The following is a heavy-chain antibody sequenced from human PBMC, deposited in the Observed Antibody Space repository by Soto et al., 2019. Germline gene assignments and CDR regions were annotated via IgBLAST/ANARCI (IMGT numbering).Heavy chain of an antibody. J-gene: IGHJ4*02. CDR2: LSFSGISA. CDR3: ARDSWSGPVVTIPFEY. Sequence: GSLRLSCAASGFTLSNYAMSWVRQAPGMGLEWVSTLSFSGISAFYTDSVKGRFIISRDDSKNTLYLQMNTLRAEDTAIYYCARDSWSGPVVTIPFEYWGQGTLVTVSS. D-gene: IGHD5-12*01. CDR1: GFTLSNYA. V-gene: IGHV3-23*01.